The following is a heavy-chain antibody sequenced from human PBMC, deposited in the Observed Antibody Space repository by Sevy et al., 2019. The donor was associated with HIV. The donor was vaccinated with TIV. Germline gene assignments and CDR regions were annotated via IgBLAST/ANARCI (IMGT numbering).Heavy chain of an antibody. CDR3: EREQSFYSNSFDY. J-gene: IGHJ4*02. CDR2: IYTTGST. Sequence: SETLSLTCTVSGDSFSSSYWTWIRQPAGKGLEWIGRIYTTGSTNYNPSLKSRVTMSVETTKNQISLNLTSVTAADTAVYYCEREQSFYSNSFDYWGQGTLVTVSS. CDR1: GDSFSSSY. D-gene: IGHD4-4*01. V-gene: IGHV4-4*07.